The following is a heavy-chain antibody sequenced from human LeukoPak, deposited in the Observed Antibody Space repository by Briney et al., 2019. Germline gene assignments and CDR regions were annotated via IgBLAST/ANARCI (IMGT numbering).Heavy chain of an antibody. V-gene: IGHV3-21*01. J-gene: IGHJ4*02. Sequence: VLSISIISSYIYYQDSVKGRFTIYRDKAKNSPYLQMNSLRAEDTAVYYCARGKTTAGLGYWGQGTLVTVSS. CDR2: ISIISSYI. CDR3: ARGKTTAGLGY. D-gene: IGHD4-17*01.